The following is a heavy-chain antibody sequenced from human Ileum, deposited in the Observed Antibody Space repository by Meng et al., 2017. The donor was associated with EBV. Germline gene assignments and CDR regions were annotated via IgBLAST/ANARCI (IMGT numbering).Heavy chain of an antibody. CDR3: VYSSSFH. CDR1: GFTFSNYY. V-gene: IGHV3-11*01. D-gene: IGHD6-13*01. Sequence: QVQLVAYGGGLVKPGGSLRLSCAASGFTFSNYYMNWIRQAPGKGLEWVSFISSTGSTTYYADSVKGRFTVSRDNAKNSLFLQMHSLRAEDTAVYYCVYSSSFHWGQGTLVTVSS. CDR2: ISSTGSTT. J-gene: IGHJ4*02.